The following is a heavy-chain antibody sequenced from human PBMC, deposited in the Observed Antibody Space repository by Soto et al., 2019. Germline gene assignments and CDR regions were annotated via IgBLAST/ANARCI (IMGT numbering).Heavy chain of an antibody. J-gene: IGHJ6*02. Sequence: ASVKVSCKASGYTFTSYAMHWVRQAPGQRLEWMGWVNAGNGNTKYSQKFQGRVTITRDTSASTAYMELSSLRSEDTAVYYCESAPGLGYCSSTSCYSHYYYGMDVWGQGTTVTVSS. D-gene: IGHD2-2*01. CDR3: ESAPGLGYCSSTSCYSHYYYGMDV. CDR2: VNAGNGNT. V-gene: IGHV1-3*01. CDR1: GYTFTSYA.